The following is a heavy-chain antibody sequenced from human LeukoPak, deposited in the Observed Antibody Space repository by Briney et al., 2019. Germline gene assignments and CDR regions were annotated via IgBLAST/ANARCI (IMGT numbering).Heavy chain of an antibody. D-gene: IGHD1-26*01. J-gene: IGHJ6*03. CDR3: ARSGGSWQGYYYYMDV. Sequence: SCKASGYTFSGYNLHWVRQAPGQGREWMGRINPNSGVTNYAQKFQGRVTVTRDTSIRTAYMELSRLTSDDTAVYYCARSGGSWQGYYYYMDVWGKGTTVTVSS. CDR2: INPNSGVT. CDR1: GYTFSGYN. V-gene: IGHV1-2*06.